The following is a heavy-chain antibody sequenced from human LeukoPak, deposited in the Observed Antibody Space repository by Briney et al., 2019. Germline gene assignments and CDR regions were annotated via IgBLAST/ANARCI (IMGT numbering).Heavy chain of an antibody. CDR2: INHSGST. V-gene: IGHV4-59*01. J-gene: IGHJ6*04. CDR1: GGSISSYY. Sequence: SETLSLTCTVSGGSISSYYWSWIRQPPGKGLEWIGEINHSGSTIYNPSLKSRVTISVDTSKNQFSLILSSVTAADTAVYYCARGYCSSAICYEMDVWGKGTTVTVSS. D-gene: IGHD2-2*01. CDR3: ARGYCSSAICYEMDV.